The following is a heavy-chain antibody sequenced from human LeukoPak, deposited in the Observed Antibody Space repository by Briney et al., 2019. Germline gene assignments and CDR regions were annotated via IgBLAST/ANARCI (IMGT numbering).Heavy chain of an antibody. V-gene: IGHV3-48*03. J-gene: IGHJ4*02. CDR3: ARVSPNTVTTLQYFDY. CDR2: ISSSGSTI. CDR1: GFTFSSYE. Sequence: GGSLRLSCAASGFTFSSYEMNWVRQGPGKGLERVSYISSSGSTIYYADSVKGRFTISRDNAKNSVYLQMNSLRAEDTAVYYCARVSPNTVTTLQYFDYWGQGTLVTVSS. D-gene: IGHD4-17*01.